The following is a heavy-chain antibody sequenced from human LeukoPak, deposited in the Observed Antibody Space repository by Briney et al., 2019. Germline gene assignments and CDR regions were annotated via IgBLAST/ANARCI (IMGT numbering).Heavy chain of an antibody. J-gene: IGHJ6*02. CDR3: AKDMSSGLYGMDV. V-gene: IGHV3-9*01. CDR2: ISWNSGSI. D-gene: IGHD6-19*01. CDR1: GFTFDDYA. Sequence: PGRSLRLSCAASGFTFDDYAMHWVRQAPGKGLEWVPGISWNSGSIGYADSVKGRFTISRDNAKNSLYLQMNSLRAEDTALYYCAKDMSSGLYGMDVWGQGTTVTVSS.